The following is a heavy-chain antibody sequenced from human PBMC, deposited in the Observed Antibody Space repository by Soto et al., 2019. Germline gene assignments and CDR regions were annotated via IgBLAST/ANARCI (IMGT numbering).Heavy chain of an antibody. J-gene: IGHJ5*02. D-gene: IGHD7-27*01. CDR2: IYYSGST. Sequence: PSETLSLTCSVSGGSISRGGYYWSWIRQHPGKGLELIGYIYYSGSTYYNPSLKSRSSISIDTSKNQFSLRLSSVTAADTAVYYCATLGNYPLYWFDPWGQGTLVTAPQ. CDR1: GGSISRGGYY. V-gene: IGHV4-31*03. CDR3: ATLGNYPLYWFDP.